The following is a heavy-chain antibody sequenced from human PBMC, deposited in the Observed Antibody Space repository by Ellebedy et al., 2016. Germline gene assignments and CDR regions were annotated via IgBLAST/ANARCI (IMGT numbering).Heavy chain of an antibody. D-gene: IGHD5-12*01. CDR3: ARGPGWLVDH. CDR2: INQDGSNI. V-gene: IGHV3-7*01. J-gene: IGHJ4*02. CDR1: GFTFTTYW. Sequence: GESLKISXAASGFTFTTYWMTWVRQAPGKGLEWVANINQDGSNIWYVDSVKGRFTISRDNAKNSLYLQMNSLGVDDTAVYYCARGPGWLVDHWGQGTLVAVSS.